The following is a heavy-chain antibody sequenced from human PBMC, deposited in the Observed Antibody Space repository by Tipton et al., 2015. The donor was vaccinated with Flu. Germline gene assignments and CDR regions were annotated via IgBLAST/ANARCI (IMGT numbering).Heavy chain of an antibody. D-gene: IGHD3-10*01. CDR1: GGSISSGSYY. CDR3: ARIYYYGSGDYYLDS. V-gene: IGHV4-61*02. Sequence: TLSLTCTVSGGSISSGSYYWSWTRQPAGKGLEWIGRIYTTGSTNYNPSLKSRVTISADTSKNKFSLELRSVTAADTAVYYCARIYYYGSGDYYLDSWGQGTLVTVSS. CDR2: IYTTGST. J-gene: IGHJ4*02.